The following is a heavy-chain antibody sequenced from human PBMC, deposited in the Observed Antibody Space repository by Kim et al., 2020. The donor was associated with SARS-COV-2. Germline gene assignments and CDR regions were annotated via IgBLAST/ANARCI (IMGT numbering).Heavy chain of an antibody. CDR3: ARHDWFDP. CDR1: GFTVSADH. Sequence: GGSLRLSCAASGFTVSADHMSWVRQAPGKGLEWVSLLFSASRTFYADSVKGRFTISRDDSRNTVYLQMNSLRPEDTAAYYCARHDWFDPWGHGTQVTVSS. V-gene: IGHV3-53*01. J-gene: IGHJ5*02. CDR2: LFSASRT.